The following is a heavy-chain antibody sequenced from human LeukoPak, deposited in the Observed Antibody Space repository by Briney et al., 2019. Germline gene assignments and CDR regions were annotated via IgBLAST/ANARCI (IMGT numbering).Heavy chain of an antibody. CDR2: MFYTGST. J-gene: IGHJ4*02. V-gene: IGHV4-59*01. Sequence: PSETLSLTCTVSGGSIRGYYWTWIPQPPGRGLEWIGYMFYTGSTNYNPSLQSRVTISLDTSKNAFSLKLSSVTAADTAVYYCARAYYDSSGYYSYYFDSWGQGTLVTVSS. CDR1: GGSIRGYY. CDR3: ARAYYDSSGYYSYYFDS. D-gene: IGHD3-22*01.